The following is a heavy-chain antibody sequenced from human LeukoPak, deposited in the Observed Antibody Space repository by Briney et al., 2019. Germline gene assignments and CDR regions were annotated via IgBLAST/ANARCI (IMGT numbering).Heavy chain of an antibody. CDR2: ISFDASNK. D-gene: IGHD3-10*01. CDR3: AKDVDPFGSGSYVEGFDY. Sequence: GGSLRLSRAASGFTFSSYGMHWVRQAPGKGLERVAVISFDASNKYYADSVKGRFTISRDNSKNTLYLQMNSLRAEDTAVYYCAKDVDPFGSGSYVEGFDYWGQGTLVTVSS. CDR1: GFTFSSYG. J-gene: IGHJ4*02. V-gene: IGHV3-30*18.